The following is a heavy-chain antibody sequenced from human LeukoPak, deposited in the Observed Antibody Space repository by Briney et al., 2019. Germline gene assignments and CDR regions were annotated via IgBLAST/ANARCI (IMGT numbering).Heavy chain of an antibody. V-gene: IGHV1-46*01. D-gene: IGHD6-6*01. CDR3: ASRTRPDVGAFDI. CDR2: IYPSGGRT. Sequence: ASVKVSCKASGYTFSVYFINWVRQAPGQGLEWMGIIYPSGGRTNYAQKFQGRVTMTRDMSTSTVYMELSSLRSEDTAVYYCASRTRPDVGAFDIWGQGTMVTVSS. J-gene: IGHJ3*02. CDR1: GYTFSVYF.